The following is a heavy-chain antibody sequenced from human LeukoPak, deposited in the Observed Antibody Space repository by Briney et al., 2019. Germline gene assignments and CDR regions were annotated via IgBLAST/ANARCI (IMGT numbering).Heavy chain of an antibody. J-gene: IGHJ5*02. CDR2: VYYNGNI. D-gene: IGHD3-22*01. V-gene: IGHV4-39*01. Sequence: PSETLSLTCTVSGDSIRTNSYYWGWIRQPPGKGLEWIASVYYNGNIYYNPSFRSRVTTSVDTSNNQFSLSLTSVTAADTAVYFCARLRHVRSGYYWFGPWGRGTLVTVSS. CDR1: GDSIRTNSYY. CDR3: ARLRHVRSGYYWFGP.